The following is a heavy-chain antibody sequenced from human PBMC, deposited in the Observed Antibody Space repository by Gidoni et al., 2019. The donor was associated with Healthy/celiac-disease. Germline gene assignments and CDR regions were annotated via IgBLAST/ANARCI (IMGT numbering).Heavy chain of an antibody. V-gene: IGHV3-15*01. J-gene: IGHJ4*02. CDR2: IKRKTDGGTT. CDR1: GFTFSNAW. Sequence: EVQLVESGGGLVKPGGSLRLSCAASGFTFSNAWMSWVRQAPGKGLEWVGRIKRKTDGGTTDYAAPVKGRFTISRDDSKNTLYLQMNSLKTEDTAVYYCTTGTPTALYWGQGTLVTVSS. CDR3: TTGTPTALY.